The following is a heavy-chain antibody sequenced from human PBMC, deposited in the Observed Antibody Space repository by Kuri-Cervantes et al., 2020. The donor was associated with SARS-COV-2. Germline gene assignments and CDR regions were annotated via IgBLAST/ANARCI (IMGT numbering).Heavy chain of an antibody. J-gene: IGHJ4*02. Sequence: GESLKISCTASGFTFSDYAMHWVRQVPGKGLEWMAMTSYDGNIKSYADSVKGRFTISRDNSKNTLSLQMDSLSVDDTAVYYCVRGVRWAVMTAGTSLDYWGQGTLVTVSS. CDR2: TSYDGNIK. D-gene: IGHD6-13*01. CDR3: VRGVRWAVMTAGTSLDY. V-gene: IGHV3-30*04. CDR1: GFTFSDYA.